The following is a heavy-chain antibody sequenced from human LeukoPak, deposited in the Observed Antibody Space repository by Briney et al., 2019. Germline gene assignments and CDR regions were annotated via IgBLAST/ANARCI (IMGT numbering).Heavy chain of an antibody. D-gene: IGHD6-13*01. CDR1: GFTFSRYS. CDR2: ISGSSNTI. V-gene: IGHV3-48*02. J-gene: IGHJ4*02. Sequence: GGSLRLSCAASGFTFSRYSMNWVRQAPGKGLEGVSYISGSSNTIYYADSMKGRFTISRDNAKNSLYLQMNSLRDEDTAVYYCARGAGRGGYYFDYWGQGTLVSVSS. CDR3: ARGAGRGGYYFDY.